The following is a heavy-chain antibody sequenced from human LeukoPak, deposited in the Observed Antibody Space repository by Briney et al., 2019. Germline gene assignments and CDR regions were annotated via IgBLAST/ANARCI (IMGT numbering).Heavy chain of an antibody. Sequence: GASVKVSCKASGYTFTSYGISWVRQAPGQGLEWMGWISAYNGNTNYAQKLQGRVTMTTDTSTSTAYMELRSLRSDDTAVYYCARDGSGVPLEWFMGDWFDPWGQGTLVTVSS. V-gene: IGHV1-18*01. CDR2: ISAYNGNT. J-gene: IGHJ5*02. D-gene: IGHD3-3*01. CDR3: ARDGSGVPLEWFMGDWFDP. CDR1: GYTFTSYG.